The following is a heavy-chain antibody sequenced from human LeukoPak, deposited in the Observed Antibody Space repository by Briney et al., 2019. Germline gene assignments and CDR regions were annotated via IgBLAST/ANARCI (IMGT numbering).Heavy chain of an antibody. CDR3: ARDGGSRGYDYEIDY. CDR1: GVSISSYY. V-gene: IGHV4-59*01. J-gene: IGHJ4*02. CDR2: VSNSGST. Sequence: PSETLSLTCTVSGVSISSYYWSWIRQPPGKGLEWIGYVSNSGSTNYNPALKSRVTISVDTSENQFSLKLSSVTAADTAVYYCARDGGSRGYDYEIDYWGQGTLVTVSS. D-gene: IGHD5-12*01.